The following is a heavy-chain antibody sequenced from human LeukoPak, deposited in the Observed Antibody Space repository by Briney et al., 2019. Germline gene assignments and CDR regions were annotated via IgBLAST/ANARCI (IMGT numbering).Heavy chain of an antibody. Sequence: SAKVSCKASGYTFTGYYMHWVRQAPGQGLEWMGGIIPIFGTANYAQKFQGRVTITADESTSTAYMELSSLRSEDTAVYYCARDLRFLEWPPPGMDVWGKGTTVTVSS. CDR3: ARDLRFLEWPPPGMDV. D-gene: IGHD3-3*01. V-gene: IGHV1-69*13. CDR1: GYTFTGYY. CDR2: IIPIFGTA. J-gene: IGHJ6*03.